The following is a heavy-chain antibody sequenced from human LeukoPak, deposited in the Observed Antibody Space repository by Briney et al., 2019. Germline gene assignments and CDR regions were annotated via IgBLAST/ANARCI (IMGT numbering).Heavy chain of an antibody. V-gene: IGHV3-64*01. D-gene: IGHD6-13*01. J-gene: IGHJ4*02. CDR3: ARGAQLTDY. CDR1: GFTFSSYS. Sequence: GGSLRLSCAASGFTFSSYSMNWVRQAPGKGLEYVSGIGPDGGTTYYAKSVKGRFTISRDNYKNMVYLQMGSLTADDMAVYYCARGAQLTDYWGQGTLVAVSS. CDR2: IGPDGGTT.